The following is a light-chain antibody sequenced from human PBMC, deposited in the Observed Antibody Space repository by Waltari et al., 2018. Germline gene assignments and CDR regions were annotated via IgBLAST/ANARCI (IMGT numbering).Light chain of an antibody. J-gene: IGKJ3*01. CDR2: GTF. V-gene: IGKV1-39*01. CDR1: QNIGSS. CDR3: HQSFISPPT. Sequence: DVQITQSPSSVSAYAGDRVDITCRTSQNIGSSLNWYQQRPGKAPKLLISGTFTLQNGVPSRFSGGRSVTDLTLTISSLQPEDSATYYCHQSFISPPTFGPGT.